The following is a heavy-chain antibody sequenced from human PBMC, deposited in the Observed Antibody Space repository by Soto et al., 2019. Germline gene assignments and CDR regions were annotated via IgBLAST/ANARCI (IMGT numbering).Heavy chain of an antibody. CDR1: GDSINSYY. D-gene: IGHD4-4*01. CDR3: AREGHSPGWFDP. V-gene: IGHV4-4*07. CDR2: IISSGTT. J-gene: IGHJ5*02. Sequence: QVQLQESGPGLVKPSETLSLTCTVSGDSINSYYWSWIRQPAGKGLEWIGRIISSGTTNYNPSLNSRLTISVDASKNQISLNLRSVTAADKAVYYCAREGHSPGWFDPWGQGTLVTVSS.